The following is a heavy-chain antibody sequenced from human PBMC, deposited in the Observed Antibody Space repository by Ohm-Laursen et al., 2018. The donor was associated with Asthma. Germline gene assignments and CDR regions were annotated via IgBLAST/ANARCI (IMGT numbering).Heavy chain of an antibody. V-gene: IGHV1-18*01. D-gene: IGHD3-3*01. J-gene: IGHJ6*02. CDR1: GYTFTSYG. CDR3: ASVYYDFWSGYYGAGRNYGMDV. Sequence: SVTASYQASGYTFTSYGISWVRQAPGQGIEWLGWISAYIGNTIYAQKLQGRVTMNTDTSTSTVYMELRSLRSDDTAVYYRASVYYDFWSGYYGAGRNYGMDVWGQGTTVTVSS. CDR2: ISAYIGNT.